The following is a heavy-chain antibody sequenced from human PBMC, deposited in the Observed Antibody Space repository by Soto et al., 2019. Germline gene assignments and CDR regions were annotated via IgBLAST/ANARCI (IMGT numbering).Heavy chain of an antibody. V-gene: IGHV4-59*01. CDR1: GGSISSYY. D-gene: IGHD3-10*01. J-gene: IGHJ6*03. CDR3: GRYRDYGSGSYGFVYYYYYMDV. Sequence: PSETLSLTCTVSGGSISSYYWSWIRQPPGKGLEWIGYIYYSGSTNYNPSLKSRVTISVDTSKNQFSLKLSSVTAADTAVYYCGRYRDYGSGSYGFVYYYYYMDVWGKGTTVTVSS. CDR2: IYYSGST.